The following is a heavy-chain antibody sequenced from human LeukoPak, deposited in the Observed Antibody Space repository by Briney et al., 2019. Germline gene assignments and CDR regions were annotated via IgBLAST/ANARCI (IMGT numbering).Heavy chain of an antibody. V-gene: IGHV3-33*06. J-gene: IGHJ4*02. D-gene: IGHD5-18*01. Sequence: GGSLRLSCAASGFTFSSYGMHWVRQAPGKGLEWVAVIWYDGSNKYYADSVKGRFTISRDNSKNTLYLQMNSLRAEDTAVYYCAKDHSTDNYGFLDYWGQGTLVTVSS. CDR1: GFTFSSYG. CDR2: IWYDGSNK. CDR3: AKDHSTDNYGFLDY.